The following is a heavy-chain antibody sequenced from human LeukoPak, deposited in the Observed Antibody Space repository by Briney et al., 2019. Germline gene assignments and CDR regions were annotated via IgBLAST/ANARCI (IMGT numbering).Heavy chain of an antibody. D-gene: IGHD3-10*01. CDR1: GFTFSSFE. J-gene: IGHJ4*02. V-gene: IGHV3-48*03. CDR2: ISGSGSTI. Sequence: GGSLRLSCAASGFTFSSFEMNWVRQAPGKGLEWVSYISGSGSTIYYADSVKGRFTISRDNAKNSLYLQMSSLRVEDTAVYYCARVFGPGNYYGWGQGTLVTVSS. CDR3: ARVFGPGNYYG.